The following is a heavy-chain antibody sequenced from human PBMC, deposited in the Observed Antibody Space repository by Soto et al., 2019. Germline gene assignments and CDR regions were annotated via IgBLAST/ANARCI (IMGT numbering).Heavy chain of an antibody. Sequence: QVHLVESGGGVVQPGKSLRLSCVASGFTFDTYGIHWVRQAPGKGLQWVALISYEGSNTYYADSVRGLFTISRDNSKNALYLQMNTLRPEDTGVYYCARVTPGNNLYYFSVFDFWGQGTSVTVSS. D-gene: IGHD3-22*01. J-gene: IGHJ4*03. V-gene: IGHV3-30-3*01. CDR3: ARVTPGNNLYYFSVFDF. CDR2: ISYEGSNT. CDR1: GFTFDTYG.